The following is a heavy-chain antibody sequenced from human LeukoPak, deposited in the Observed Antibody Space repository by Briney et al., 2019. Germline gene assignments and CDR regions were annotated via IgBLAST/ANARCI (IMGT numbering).Heavy chain of an antibody. J-gene: IGHJ6*03. CDR1: GGSISSYY. CDR3: ARRTTGYYYMDV. Sequence: RPSETLSLTCTVSGGSISSYYWSWIRQPAGKGLEWIGRIHTSGSANYNPSLKSRVTISVDKSKNQFSLKLSSVTAADTAVYYCARRTTGYYYMDVWGKGTTVTVSS. CDR2: IHTSGSA. D-gene: IGHD1-7*01. V-gene: IGHV4-4*07.